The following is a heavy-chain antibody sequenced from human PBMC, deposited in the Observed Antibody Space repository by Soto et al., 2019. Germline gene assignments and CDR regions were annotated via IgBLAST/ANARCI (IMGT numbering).Heavy chain of an antibody. CDR2: MNPNSGNT. D-gene: IGHD1-20*01. V-gene: IGHV1-8*01. CDR1: GYSFSDYD. Sequence: ASVKVSCKASGYSFSDYDINWVRQAPGQGPEWVGWMNPNSGNTGYAQKFQGRVTLTRNTSVNTAYMELSSLRSEDTAVYYCARGNRYTRNDEGWCDPWGQGTLVSVSS. J-gene: IGHJ5*02. CDR3: ARGNRYTRNDEGWCDP.